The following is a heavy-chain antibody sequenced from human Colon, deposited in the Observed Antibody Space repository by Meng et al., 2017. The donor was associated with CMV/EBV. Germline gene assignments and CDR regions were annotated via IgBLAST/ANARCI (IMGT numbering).Heavy chain of an antibody. J-gene: IGHJ1*01. CDR2: INPRDGSA. Sequence: KETGGNFTDYYRHWVRQAPGQRLQWMAMINPRDGSATYAQKFEGRLTVTRDTSTSTLYMDLSSLRSEDTAVYFCASAQATRSAVLPDWGQGTLVTVSS. D-gene: IGHD1-14*01. CDR3: ASAQATRSAVLPD. CDR1: GGNFTDYY. V-gene: IGHV1-46*01.